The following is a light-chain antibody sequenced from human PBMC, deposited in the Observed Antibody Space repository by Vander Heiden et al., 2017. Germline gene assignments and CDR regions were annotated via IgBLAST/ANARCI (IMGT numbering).Light chain of an antibody. CDR1: SSNIGNNF. CDR3: RTWDSSLITVV. V-gene: IGLV1-51*01. J-gene: IGLJ2*01. CDR2: DND. Sequence: QAVLTQHPSVSAGPGQKVTIPFSGSSSNIGNNFVSWYPLPSGTAPQPLLHDNDKRPPGIPDRFSGSKSVTSATLGITGLQTWDEADYYCRTWDSSLITVVFGVGTKLTVL.